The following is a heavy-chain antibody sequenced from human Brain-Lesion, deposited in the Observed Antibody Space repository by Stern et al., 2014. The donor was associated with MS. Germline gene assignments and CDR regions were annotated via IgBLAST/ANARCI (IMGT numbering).Heavy chain of an antibody. CDR2: VNNDGRRT. Sequence: EVQLVQSGGGLVQPGGSLRLSWAASGFTFSNYWMPWVRQAPGKVLVWVSRVNNDGRRTSYADSVKGRFTMSRDNAKNTLYLQMNSLRVEDTAIYYCARGERWFDSWGQGTLVTVSS. V-gene: IGHV3-74*02. D-gene: IGHD3-10*01. J-gene: IGHJ5*01. CDR3: ARGERWFDS. CDR1: GFTFSNYW.